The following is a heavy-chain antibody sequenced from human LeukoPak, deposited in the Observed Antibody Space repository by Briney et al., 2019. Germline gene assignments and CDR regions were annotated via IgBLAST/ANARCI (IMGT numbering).Heavy chain of an antibody. CDR3: TRRDYNDFLTGPDV. J-gene: IGHJ6*04. Sequence: GSLRLSCAASGFTFSSYGMSWVRQAPGKGLEWVSAISGSGGSTYYADSVKGRFTISRDNSKNTLYLQMNSLKTEDTAVYYCTRRDYNDFLTGPDVWGKGITVTVSS. CDR2: ISGSGGST. V-gene: IGHV3-23*01. CDR1: GFTFSSYG. D-gene: IGHD3/OR15-3a*01.